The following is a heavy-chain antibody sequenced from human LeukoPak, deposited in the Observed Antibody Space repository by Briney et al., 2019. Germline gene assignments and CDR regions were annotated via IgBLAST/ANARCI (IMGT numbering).Heavy chain of an antibody. Sequence: GGSLRLSCAASGFTFSDYYMSWVRQAPGKGLEWVSYISSSGSMLHYADSVKGRFTISRDSAKNSLYLQMSSLRVEDTAVYYCARRPYSTSWYYFDYWGQGTLVTVSS. D-gene: IGHD6-13*01. V-gene: IGHV3-11*04. J-gene: IGHJ4*02. CDR2: ISSSGSML. CDR1: GFTFSDYY. CDR3: ARRPYSTSWYYFDY.